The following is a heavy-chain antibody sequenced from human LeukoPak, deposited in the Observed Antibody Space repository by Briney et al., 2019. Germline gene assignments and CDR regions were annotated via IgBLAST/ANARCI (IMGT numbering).Heavy chain of an antibody. CDR1: GYTFTSYY. CDR2: INPSGGST. Sequence: GASVKVSCKASGYTFTSYYMHWVRQAPGQGLEWMGIINPSGGSTSYAQKFQGRVTMTRDTSTSTVYMELSSLGSEDTAVYYCARDHPIAAAGTGPFDYWGQGTLVTVSS. CDR3: ARDHPIAAAGTGPFDY. D-gene: IGHD6-13*01. J-gene: IGHJ4*02. V-gene: IGHV1-46*01.